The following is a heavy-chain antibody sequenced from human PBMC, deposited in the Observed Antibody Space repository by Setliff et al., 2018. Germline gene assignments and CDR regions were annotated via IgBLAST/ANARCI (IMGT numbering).Heavy chain of an antibody. CDR3: ARVSQYSSGWYYYYYGMDV. D-gene: IGHD6-19*01. CDR2: IYYSGST. Sequence: SETLSLTCTVSGGSISSSSYYWGWIRQPPGRGLEWIGSIYYSGSTYYNPSLKSRVTISVDTSKNQFSLKLSSVTAADTAVYYCARVSQYSSGWYYYYYGMDVWGQGTTVTVSS. CDR1: GGSISSSSYY. V-gene: IGHV4-39*07. J-gene: IGHJ6*02.